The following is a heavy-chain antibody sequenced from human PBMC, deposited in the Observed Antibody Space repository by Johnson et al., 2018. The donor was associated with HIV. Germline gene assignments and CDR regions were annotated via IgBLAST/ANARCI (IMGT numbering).Heavy chain of an antibody. CDR3: VRGEDGVDAFDI. Sequence: VESGGGVVQPGRSLRLSCAASGFTFSSYAMHWVRQAPGKGLEWVAVISYDGSNKYYADSVKGRFTISRDNSKNTLYLQMNSLRAEDTAVYYCVRGEDGVDAFDIWGQGTMVTVSS. V-gene: IGHV3-30-3*01. CDR2: ISYDGSNK. D-gene: IGHD4-17*01. J-gene: IGHJ3*02. CDR1: GFTFSSYA.